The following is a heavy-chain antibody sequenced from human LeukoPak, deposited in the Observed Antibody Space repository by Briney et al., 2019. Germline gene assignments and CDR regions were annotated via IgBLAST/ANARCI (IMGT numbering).Heavy chain of an antibody. J-gene: IGHJ4*02. V-gene: IGHV3-53*01. CDR2: IYSGGST. CDR3: AKITKATTPNY. CDR1: GFTVSSNY. Sequence: GGSLRLSCAASGFTVSSNYMSWVRQAPGKGLEWVSVIYSGGSTYYADYVKGRFSISRDNSKNTVYLQMSDLRAEDTAVYYCAKITKATTPNYWGQGTLVTVSS. D-gene: IGHD4-17*01.